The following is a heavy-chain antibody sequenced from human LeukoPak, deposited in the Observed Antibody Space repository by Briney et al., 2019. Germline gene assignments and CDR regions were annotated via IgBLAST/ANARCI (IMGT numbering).Heavy chain of an antibody. V-gene: IGHV1-58*02. D-gene: IGHD1-26*01. CDR2: IVVGSGNT. CDR3: AAVQVGANYYFDY. J-gene: IGHJ4*02. Sequence: SVTVSCKASGFTFTSSAMQWVRRARGQRLEWIGWIVVGSGNTNYAQQFQERVTITRDMATSRAYMELSSLRSEDTAVYYCAAVQVGANYYFDYRGPGNLGTVSS. CDR1: GFTFTSSA.